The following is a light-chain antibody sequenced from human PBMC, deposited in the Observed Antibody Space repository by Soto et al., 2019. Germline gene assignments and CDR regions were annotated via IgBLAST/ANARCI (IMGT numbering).Light chain of an antibody. J-gene: IGLJ2*01. CDR3: QTWDTGIRV. CDR1: SGHSNYV. CDR2: LNSDGSH. V-gene: IGLV4-69*01. Sequence: QLVLTQSPSASASLGASVKHTCTLSSGHSNYVIAWHQQQPEKGPRYLMKLNSDGSHSKGDGIPDRFSGSSSGAERYLTISSLQSEDEADYYCQTWDTGIRVFGGGTKVTVL.